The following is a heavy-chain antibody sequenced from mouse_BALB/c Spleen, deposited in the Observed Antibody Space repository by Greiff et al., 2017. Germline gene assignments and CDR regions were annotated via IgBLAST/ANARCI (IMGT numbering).Heavy chain of an antibody. J-gene: IGHJ2*01. CDR1: GFTFSSYG. V-gene: IGHV5-6*02. CDR2: ISSGGGST. Sequence: EVKLVESGGDLVKPGGSLKLSCAASGFTFSSYGMSWVRQTPDKRLEWVATISSGGGSTYYPDTVKGRFTISRDNAKNTLYLQMSSLKSEDTAMYYCARRRLLRSFDYWGQGTTLTVSS. CDR3: ARRRLLRSFDY. D-gene: IGHD1-1*01.